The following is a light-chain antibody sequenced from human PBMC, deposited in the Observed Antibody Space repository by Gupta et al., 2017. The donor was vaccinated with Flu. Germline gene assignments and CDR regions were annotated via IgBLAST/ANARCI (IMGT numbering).Light chain of an antibody. J-gene: IGLJ3*02. Sequence: TDRITCGGNSGGSKTVHWYKQQPGQAPELVVYDDSLRPSGIPGRFSGSTSGNTATLTISRVEAGEEADYYCHVWDGSGDQREWVFGGGTKLTVL. V-gene: IGLV3-21*02. CDR2: DDS. CDR3: HVWDGSGDQREWV. CDR1: SGGSKT.